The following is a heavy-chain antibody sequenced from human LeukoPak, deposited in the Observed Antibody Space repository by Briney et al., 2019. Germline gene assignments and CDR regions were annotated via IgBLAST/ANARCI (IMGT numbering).Heavy chain of an antibody. CDR1: GFTFSSYG. CDR2: ISYDGSNK. Sequence: GRSLRLSCAASGFTFSSYGMHWVRQAPGKGLEWVAVISYDGSNKYYADSVKGRFTISRDNSKNTLYLQMNSLRAEDTAVYYCARRLDYYGSGLYDYWGQGTLVTVSS. CDR3: ARRLDYYGSGLYDY. D-gene: IGHD3-10*01. J-gene: IGHJ4*02. V-gene: IGHV3-30*03.